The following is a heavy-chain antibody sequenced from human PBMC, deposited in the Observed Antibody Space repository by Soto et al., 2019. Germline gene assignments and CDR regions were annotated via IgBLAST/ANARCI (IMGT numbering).Heavy chain of an antibody. Sequence: EVQLLESGGGLVQPGGSLRLSCAASGFTFSSYAMSWVRQAPGKGLEWVSAISGSGGTTYYAGSVKGRFTFSRDNSKNTLYVQMNSLRAEDTAVYYCAKTANGWFSAFDIWGQGTMVTVSS. V-gene: IGHV3-23*01. D-gene: IGHD6-19*01. CDR3: AKTANGWFSAFDI. J-gene: IGHJ3*02. CDR2: ISGSGGTT. CDR1: GFTFSSYA.